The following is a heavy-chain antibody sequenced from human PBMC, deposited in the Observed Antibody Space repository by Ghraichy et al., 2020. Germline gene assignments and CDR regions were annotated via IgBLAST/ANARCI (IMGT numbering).Heavy chain of an antibody. CDR1: GYTFTGYY. D-gene: IGHD3-3*01. Sequence: ASVKVSCKASGYTFTGYYMHWVRQAPGQGLEWMGRINPNSGGTNYAQKFQGRVTMTRDTSISTAYMELSRLRSDDTAVYYCARGGEKSAYYYYMDVWGKGTTVTVSS. CDR2: INPNSGGT. V-gene: IGHV1-2*06. CDR3: ARGGEKSAYYYYMDV. J-gene: IGHJ6*03.